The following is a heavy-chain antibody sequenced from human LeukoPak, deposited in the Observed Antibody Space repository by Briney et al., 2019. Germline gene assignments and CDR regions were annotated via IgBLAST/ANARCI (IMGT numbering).Heavy chain of an antibody. CDR1: GGSISSYY. V-gene: IGHV4-4*07. CDR2: IYTSGST. Sequence: SETLSLTCTVSGGSISSYYWSWIRQPAGKGLEWIGRIYTSGSTNYNPSLKSRVTISVDKSKNQFSLRLSSVTAADTAVYYCARGGHDYGFFPWGQGTLVTVSS. D-gene: IGHD4-17*01. J-gene: IGHJ5*02. CDR3: ARGGHDYGFFP.